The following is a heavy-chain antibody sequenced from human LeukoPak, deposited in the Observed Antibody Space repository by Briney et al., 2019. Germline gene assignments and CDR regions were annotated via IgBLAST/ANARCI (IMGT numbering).Heavy chain of an antibody. CDR2: IYHSGST. CDR1: GGSISSGGYS. D-gene: IGHD3-10*02. Sequence: SETLSLTCAVSGGSISSGGYSWSWIRQPPGKGLEWIGYIYHSGSTYYNPSLKSRVTISVDRSKNQFSLKLSSVTAADTAVYYCCATLATYYVYGMDVWGQGTTVTVSS. V-gene: IGHV4-30-2*01. J-gene: IGHJ6*02. CDR3: CATLATYYVYGMDV.